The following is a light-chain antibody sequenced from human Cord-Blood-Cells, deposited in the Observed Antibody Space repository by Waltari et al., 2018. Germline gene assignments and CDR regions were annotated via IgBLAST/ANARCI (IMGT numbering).Light chain of an antibody. J-gene: IGLJ2*01. V-gene: IGLV3-1*01. CDR3: QAWDSSTVV. CDR2: QDS. CDR1: KLGDKY. Sequence: SYELTQPPSVSVSPGQTASITCSGDKLGDKYACWYQQKPGQSPVLVIYQDSKRPSGIPGRFSGSDSGNTATLPISGTQAMDEADYYCQAWDSSTVVVGGGTKLTVL.